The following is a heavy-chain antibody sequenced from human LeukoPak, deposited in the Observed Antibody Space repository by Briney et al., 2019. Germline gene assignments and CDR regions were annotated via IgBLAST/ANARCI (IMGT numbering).Heavy chain of an antibody. J-gene: IGHJ4*02. CDR1: GFTFSDYT. CDR3: ARGGYSGSYQKVDY. D-gene: IGHD1-26*01. V-gene: IGHV3-48*04. CDR2: ISSSGSTI. Sequence: GGSLRLSCTVSGFTFSDYTMNWVRQAPGKGLEWLSYISSSGSTIYYGDSVKGQFTTSRDNAKNSLFLQMESLRAEDTAVYYCARGGYSGSYQKVDYWGQGILVTVSS.